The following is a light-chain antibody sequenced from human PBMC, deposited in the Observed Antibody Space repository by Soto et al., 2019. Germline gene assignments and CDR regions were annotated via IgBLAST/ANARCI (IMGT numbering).Light chain of an antibody. CDR1: QSISSW. CDR2: KAS. J-gene: IGKJ1*01. V-gene: IGKV1-5*03. Sequence: DIQMTQSPSTLSASVGARVPITCRASQSISSWLAWYQQKPGKAPKLLIYKASSLESGVPSRFSGSGSGTDFTLTISSLQPEDFATYYCLQDYNYPRTFGQGTKVDIK. CDR3: LQDYNYPRT.